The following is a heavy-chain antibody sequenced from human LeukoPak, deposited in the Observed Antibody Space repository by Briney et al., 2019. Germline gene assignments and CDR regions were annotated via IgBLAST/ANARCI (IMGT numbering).Heavy chain of an antibody. J-gene: IGHJ4*02. Sequence: ASVKVSCKASGYTFTSYYMHWVRQAPGQGLEWMGIINPTGGSTTYAQRFQGRVTMTRDTSTSTVYMELRSLRSEDTAVYYCERDRVIAAAGSFDYWGQGTLVTVSS. CDR2: INPTGGST. CDR3: ERDRVIAAAGSFDY. CDR1: GYTFTSYY. V-gene: IGHV1-46*01. D-gene: IGHD6-13*01.